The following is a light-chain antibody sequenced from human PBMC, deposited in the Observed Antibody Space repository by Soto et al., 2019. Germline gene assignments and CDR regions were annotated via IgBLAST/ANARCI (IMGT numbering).Light chain of an antibody. CDR2: GAS. V-gene: IGKV3-15*01. J-gene: IGKJ1*01. CDR1: QSVDSN. Sequence: EIVMTQSPGTLSVSPRERVTLSCRASQSVDSNLAWYSQRPGQAPRLLIYGASTRATGIPARFSGSGSGTEFTLTISGLQSEDFAVYFCHQYNNWLWTFGQGTRVEIK. CDR3: HQYNNWLWT.